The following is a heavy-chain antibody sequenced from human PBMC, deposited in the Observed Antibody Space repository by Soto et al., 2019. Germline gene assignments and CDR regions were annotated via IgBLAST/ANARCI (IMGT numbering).Heavy chain of an antibody. CDR1: GGSFSIYY. D-gene: IGHD6-13*01. Sequence: PSETLSLTCAVYGGSFSIYYWSLIRQPPGKGLEWIGEITHSGSTNYNPSLKSRVTISVDTSKNQFSLKLSSVNDADTAVYYCARLGRQQLVRRNWFDLWGQGTLFTVSS. CDR2: ITHSGST. J-gene: IGHJ5*02. CDR3: ARLGRQQLVRRNWFDL. V-gene: IGHV4-34*01.